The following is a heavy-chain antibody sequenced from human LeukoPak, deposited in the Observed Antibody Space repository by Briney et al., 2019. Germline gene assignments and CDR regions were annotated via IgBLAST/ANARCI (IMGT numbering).Heavy chain of an antibody. CDR3: ATLSLGSEDY. CDR2: ISGSGGST. V-gene: IGHV3-23*01. D-gene: IGHD6-19*01. Sequence: GRSLRLSCAASGFTFDDYAMHWVRQAPGKGLEWVSAISGSGGSTYYADSVKGRFTISRDNSKNTLYLQMNSLRAEDTAVYYCATLSLGSEDYWGQGTLVTVSS. CDR1: GFTFDDYA. J-gene: IGHJ4*02.